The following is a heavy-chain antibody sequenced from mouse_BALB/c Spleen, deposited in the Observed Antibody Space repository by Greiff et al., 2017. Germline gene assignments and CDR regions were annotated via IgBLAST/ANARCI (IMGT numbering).Heavy chain of an antibody. CDR1: GYTFTSYW. CDR2: IYPGDGDT. CDR3: ARSGDYRYDGYAMDY. Sequence: VKLQQSGAELARPGASVKLSCKASGYTFTSYWMQWVKQRPGQGLEWIGAIYPGDGDTRYTQKFKGKATLTADKSSSTAYMQLSSLASEDSAVYYCARSGDYRYDGYAMDYWGQGTSVTVSS. V-gene: IGHV1-87*01. J-gene: IGHJ4*01. D-gene: IGHD2-14*01.